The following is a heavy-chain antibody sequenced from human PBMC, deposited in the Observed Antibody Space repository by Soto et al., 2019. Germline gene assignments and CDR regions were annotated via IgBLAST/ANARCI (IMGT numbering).Heavy chain of an antibody. CDR1: GLTFSTYW. V-gene: IGHV3-7*01. D-gene: IGHD2-15*01. CDR3: ARDLGRGVECFATCYSSYFDP. Sequence: EVQLVESGGGLVQPGGSLRLSCAASGLTFSTYWMSWVRQAPGKGLEWVANIKEDGSAKSYVDSVKGRFTISRDNAKNSLYLQMNSLRAEDTAVYHCARDLGRGVECFATCYSSYFDPWGQGTLVTVSS. J-gene: IGHJ5*02. CDR2: IKEDGSAK.